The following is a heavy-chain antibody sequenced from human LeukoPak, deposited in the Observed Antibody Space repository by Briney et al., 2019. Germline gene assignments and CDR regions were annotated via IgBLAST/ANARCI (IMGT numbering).Heavy chain of an antibody. CDR1: GFTFSSYS. D-gene: IGHD3-22*01. CDR3: ARGQSSGSFNWFDP. J-gene: IGHJ5*02. Sequence: PGGSLRLSCVASGFTFSSYSMHWVRQAPGKGQEYVSGVTSNGGTTYYANSLKGRFTISRDNSKNTLYLQMGSLRAEDMAVYYCARGQSSGSFNWFDPWGQGTLVTVSS. V-gene: IGHV3-64*01. CDR2: VTSNGGTT.